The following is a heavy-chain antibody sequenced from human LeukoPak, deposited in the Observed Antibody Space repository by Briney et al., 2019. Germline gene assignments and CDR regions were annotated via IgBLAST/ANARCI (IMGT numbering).Heavy chain of an antibody. V-gene: IGHV1-18*01. D-gene: IGHD3-3*01. CDR2: ISAYNGNT. CDR3: ARVPSGAYYDFWSGYYTPDY. J-gene: IGHJ4*02. Sequence: LGASVKVSCKASGYTFTSYGISWVRQAPGQGLEWMGWISAYNGNTNYAQKLQGRVTMTTDTSTSTAYMELRSLRSDETAVYYCARVPSGAYYDFWSGYYTPDYWGQGTLVTVSS. CDR1: GYTFTSYG.